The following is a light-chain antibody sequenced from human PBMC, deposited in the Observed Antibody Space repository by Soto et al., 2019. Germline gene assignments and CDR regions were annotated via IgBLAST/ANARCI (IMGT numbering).Light chain of an antibody. CDR3: GTCESYLSVGV. J-gene: IGLJ2*01. V-gene: IGLV1-51*01. Sequence: QSVLTQPPSVSAAPGQTVTISCSGGGSNIGSNSVSWYQQVPGTAPKLLLYDNDKRPSGIPDRFSGSKSGTSATLGITGLQTADEADYYCGTCESYLSVGVFGGGTKLTVL. CDR2: DND. CDR1: GSNIGSNS.